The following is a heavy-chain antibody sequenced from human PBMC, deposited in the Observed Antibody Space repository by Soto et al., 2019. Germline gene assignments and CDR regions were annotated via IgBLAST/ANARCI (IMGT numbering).Heavy chain of an antibody. CDR1: GGSISSNKW. D-gene: IGHD1-26*01. V-gene: IGHV4-4*02. Sequence: QVQLQESGPGLVKPSGTLSLTCAVSGGSISSNKWWSWVRQPPGKGLEWIGEVYQTGDTNYNPSLKPRVTIAVDKSMNQFSLKMRSVTAADTAVYYCARGASYGWFDPWGQGTLVTVSS. CDR2: VYQTGDT. J-gene: IGHJ5*02. CDR3: ARGASYGWFDP.